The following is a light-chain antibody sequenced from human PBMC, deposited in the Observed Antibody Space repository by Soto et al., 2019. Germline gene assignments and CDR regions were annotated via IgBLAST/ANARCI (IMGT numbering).Light chain of an antibody. J-gene: IGLJ1*01. V-gene: IGLV2-14*01. CDR3: CSYTSRTSYV. CDR1: ASDVGGYNY. Sequence: VLTQPASVSGSPGQSITISCTGTASDVGGYNYVSWYQQHPGKAPKLMIHAVSNRPSGISSRFSGSKSGNTASLTISGLQSEDEADYFCCSYTSRTSYVFGTGTKVTVL. CDR2: AVS.